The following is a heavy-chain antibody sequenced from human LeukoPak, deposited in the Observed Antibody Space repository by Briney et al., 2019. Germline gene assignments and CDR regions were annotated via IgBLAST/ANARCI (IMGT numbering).Heavy chain of an antibody. CDR2: ISGSGGST. Sequence: GGSLRLSCAASGFTFSSYAMSWVRQAPEKGLEWVAAISGSGGSTYYADSVRGRFTISRDNSKNTLYLQMNSLRAEDTAVYYCAKVLGIAARPLDYWGQGTLVTVSS. V-gene: IGHV3-23*01. CDR1: GFTFSSYA. CDR3: AKVLGIAARPLDY. D-gene: IGHD6-6*01. J-gene: IGHJ4*02.